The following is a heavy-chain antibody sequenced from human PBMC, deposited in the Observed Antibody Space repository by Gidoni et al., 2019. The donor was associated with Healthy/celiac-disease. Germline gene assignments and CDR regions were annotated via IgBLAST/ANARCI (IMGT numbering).Heavy chain of an antibody. D-gene: IGHD2-15*01. CDR2: ISSSSSYI. J-gene: IGHJ4*02. CDR3: ARDLYCSGGSCSELQYQFDY. V-gene: IGHV3-21*01. CDR1: AFPFRSYI. Sequence: EVQLAEFGGGLVKPGGSLLPSCPASAFPFRSYIMNWVCQAPGKGLEWVSVISSSSSYIYYADSVKGRFTISRDNAKNSLYLQMNSLRAEDTAVYYCARDLYCSGGSCSELQYQFDYWGQGTLVTVSS.